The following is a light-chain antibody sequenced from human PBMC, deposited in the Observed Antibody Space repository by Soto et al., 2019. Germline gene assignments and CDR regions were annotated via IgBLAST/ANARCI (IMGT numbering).Light chain of an antibody. CDR2: DVS. Sequence: DIQMTQSPPSLSASVGDRVTITCQASQDIDNYLNWYQHKPGSPPKLLIHDVSNLEIGVPSRFSCSGSWTEITFTISSLHTEDIGIYYCQQYYSLPLTFGGGTKVQIK. J-gene: IGKJ4*01. CDR1: QDIDNY. V-gene: IGKV1-33*01. CDR3: QQYYSLPLT.